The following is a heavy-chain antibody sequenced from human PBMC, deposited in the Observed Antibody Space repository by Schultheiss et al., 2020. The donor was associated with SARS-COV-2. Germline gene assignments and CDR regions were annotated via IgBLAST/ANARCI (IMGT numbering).Heavy chain of an antibody. J-gene: IGHJ6*02. D-gene: IGHD3-16*01. CDR1: GFTFSSYA. Sequence: GGSLRLSCAASGFTFSSYAMHWVRQAPGKGLEWVAVISYDGSNKYYADSVKGRFTISRDNSKNTLYLQMNSLRAEDTAVYYCARDFGGCMDVWVQGTTVTVSS. CDR2: ISYDGSNK. CDR3: ARDFGGCMDV. V-gene: IGHV3-30*01.